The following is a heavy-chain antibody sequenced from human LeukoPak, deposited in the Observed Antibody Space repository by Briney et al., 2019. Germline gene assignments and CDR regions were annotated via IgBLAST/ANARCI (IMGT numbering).Heavy chain of an antibody. CDR1: GFTFSSYA. D-gene: IGHD3-10*01. J-gene: IGHJ4*02. Sequence: PGGSLRLSCAASGFTFSSYAMHWVRQAPGKGLEYVSAISSNGGSTYYANSVKGRFTISRDNSKNTLYLQMGSLRAEDMAVYYCARDGSGGSFDYWGQGTLVTVSS. CDR3: ARDGSGGSFDY. CDR2: ISSNGGST. V-gene: IGHV3-64*01.